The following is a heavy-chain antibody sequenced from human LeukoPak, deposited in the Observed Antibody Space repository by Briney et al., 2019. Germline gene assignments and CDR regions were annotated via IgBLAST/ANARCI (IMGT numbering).Heavy chain of an antibody. CDR3: ARRIAAAGSDY. V-gene: IGHV3-30-3*01. D-gene: IGHD6-13*01. Sequence: PGGSLRLSCAASGLTVSSNYMSWVRQAPGKGLEWVAVISYDGSNKYYADSVKGRFTISRDNAKNSLYLQMNSLRAEDTAVYYCARRIAAAGSDYWGQGTLVTVSS. CDR2: ISYDGSNK. CDR1: GLTVSSNY. J-gene: IGHJ4*02.